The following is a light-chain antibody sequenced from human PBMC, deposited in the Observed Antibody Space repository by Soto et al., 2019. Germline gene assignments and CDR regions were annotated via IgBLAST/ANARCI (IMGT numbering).Light chain of an antibody. CDR2: GAS. J-gene: IGKJ1*01. Sequence: DKLMSQSPATLSVSLWERVTLSCRASQNIHNHMSWFLQKPGQTPRLLIYGASTRATGIPARFSGSGSGTEFTLTISSLQSEDFAVYYCQQYNNWWAFGQGTKVDIK. CDR3: QQYNNWWA. V-gene: IGKV3-15*01. CDR1: QNIHNH.